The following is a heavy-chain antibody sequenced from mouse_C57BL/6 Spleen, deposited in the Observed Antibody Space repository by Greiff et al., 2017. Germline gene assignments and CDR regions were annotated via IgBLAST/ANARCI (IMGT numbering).Heavy chain of an antibody. Sequence: ESGPGLVKPSQSLSLTCSVTGYSITSGYYWNWIRQFPGNKLEWMGYISYDGSNNYNPSLKNRISITRDTSKNQFFLKLNSVTTEDTATYYCAREEGLWHGGFAYWGQGTLVTVSA. CDR3: AREEGLWHGGFAY. V-gene: IGHV3-6*01. CDR2: ISYDGSN. D-gene: IGHD1-1*02. CDR1: GYSITSGYY. J-gene: IGHJ3*01.